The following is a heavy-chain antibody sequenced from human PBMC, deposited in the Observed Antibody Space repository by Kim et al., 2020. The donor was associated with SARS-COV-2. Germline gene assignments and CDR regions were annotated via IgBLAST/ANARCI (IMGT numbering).Heavy chain of an antibody. D-gene: IGHD3-10*01. J-gene: IGHJ4*02. CDR1: GGSINNYY. CDR3: AKVEWNSGSDYFDL. V-gene: IGHV4-59*13. CDR2: ISYSGST. Sequence: SETLSLTCTVSGGSINNYYWSWIRRPPRKGLEWVGSISYSGSTNYNPSLRSRGTISVDTSKTQFSLNLTSVTPADTAVYFCAKVEWNSGSDYFDLWGQGT.